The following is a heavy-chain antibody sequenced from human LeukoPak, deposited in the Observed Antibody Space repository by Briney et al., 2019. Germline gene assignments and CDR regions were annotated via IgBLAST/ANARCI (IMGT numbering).Heavy chain of an antibody. J-gene: IGHJ4*02. V-gene: IGHV1-2*02. Sequence: ASVKVSCKTSGYTLTGYYIHWVRQAPGQGLEWMGWITPNSGGTNYAQRFQGRVTMTRDTSITTAYRELSRLRSDDTAVYYCARGLTVDTGWAENFDHWGQGTLVTVSS. CDR3: ARGLTVDTGWAENFDH. CDR2: ITPNSGGT. D-gene: IGHD5-18*01. CDR1: GYTLTGYY.